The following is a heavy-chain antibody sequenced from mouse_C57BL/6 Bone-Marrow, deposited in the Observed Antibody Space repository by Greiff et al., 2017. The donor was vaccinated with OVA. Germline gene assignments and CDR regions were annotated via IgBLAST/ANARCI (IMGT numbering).Heavy chain of an antibody. CDR2: IDPETGGT. CDR1: GYTFTDYE. Sequence: QVQLQQSGAELVRPGASVTLSCKASGYTFTDYEMHWVKQTPVHGLEWIGAIDPETGGTAYNQKFKGKAILTADKSSSTAYMELRILTSEDSAVDYCTIYYGNLAWFAYWGQGTLVTVSA. CDR3: TIYYGNLAWFAY. D-gene: IGHD2-1*01. V-gene: IGHV1-15*01. J-gene: IGHJ3*01.